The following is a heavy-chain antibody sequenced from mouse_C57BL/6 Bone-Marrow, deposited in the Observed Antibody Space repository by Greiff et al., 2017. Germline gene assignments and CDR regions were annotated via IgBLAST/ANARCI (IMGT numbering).Heavy chain of an antibody. CDR1: GYTFTSYW. Sequence: QVQLQQPGAELVKPGASVKLSCKASGYTFTSYWMHWVKQRPGQGLEWIGMIHPNSGSTNYNEKFKSKATLTVDKTSSTAYMQLSSLTSEDSAVYYCARSGLRDPAWFAYWGQGTLVTVSA. CDR2: IHPNSGST. V-gene: IGHV1-64*01. CDR3: ARSGLRDPAWFAY. D-gene: IGHD3-1*01. J-gene: IGHJ3*01.